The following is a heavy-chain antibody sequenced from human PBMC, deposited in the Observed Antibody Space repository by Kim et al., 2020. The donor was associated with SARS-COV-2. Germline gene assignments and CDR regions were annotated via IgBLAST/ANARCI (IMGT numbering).Heavy chain of an antibody. Sequence: PSLKSRVTISVDTSKNQFSLKLSSVTAADTAVYYCARINYDSSGRRHIDYWGQGTLVTVSS. V-gene: IGHV4-59*01. CDR3: ARINYDSSGRRHIDY. D-gene: IGHD3-22*01. J-gene: IGHJ4*02.